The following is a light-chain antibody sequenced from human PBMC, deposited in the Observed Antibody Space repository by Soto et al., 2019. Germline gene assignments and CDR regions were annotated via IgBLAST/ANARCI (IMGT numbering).Light chain of an antibody. V-gene: IGKV3-15*01. J-gene: IGKJ4*01. CDR1: QTVNSN. CDR3: QQYNTWPLT. Sequence: EVVMTQSPATLSVSLGERATLSCRASQTVNSNLAWYQQRPGQAPRLLIYDASTRSTGFPARFSGSGSGTEFTLPVSGRQPDYCAVYCCQQYNTWPLTFGGGTKGEIK. CDR2: DAS.